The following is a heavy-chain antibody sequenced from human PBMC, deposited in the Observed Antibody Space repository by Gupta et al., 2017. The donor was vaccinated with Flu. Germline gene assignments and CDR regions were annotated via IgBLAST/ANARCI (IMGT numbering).Heavy chain of an antibody. CDR3: ARVSYCSTTSCCQPGDS. J-gene: IGHJ4*02. CDR1: Y. CDR2: FNPDSGRT. D-gene: IGHD2-2*01. V-gene: IGHV1-2*06. Sequence: YIHWVRQVPGQGLEWMGRFNPDSGRTKVAQTFQDRVTMTGDTAITTAYMELSRLTSDDTAVYYWARVSYCSTTSCCQPGDSWGQGARVTVSS.